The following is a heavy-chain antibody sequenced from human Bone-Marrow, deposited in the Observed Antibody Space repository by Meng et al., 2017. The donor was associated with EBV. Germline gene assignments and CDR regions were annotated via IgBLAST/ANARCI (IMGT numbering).Heavy chain of an antibody. CDR3: ARDTNFGVNP. CDR2: IGIVGDT. CDR1: GFTFSNYD. V-gene: IGHV3-13*01. J-gene: IGHJ5*02. D-gene: IGHD3-3*01. Sequence: EVHPVESGVGLVQPGGSLRLSCAASGFTFSNYDMHWVRQATGKGLEWVSPIGIVGDTYYPGSVKGRFAISREYARNSLYLQMNSLRAGDTAVYYCARDTNFGVNPWGQGTLVTVSS.